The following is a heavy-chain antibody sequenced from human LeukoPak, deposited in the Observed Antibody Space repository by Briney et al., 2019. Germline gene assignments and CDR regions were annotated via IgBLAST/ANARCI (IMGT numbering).Heavy chain of an antibody. CDR2: ISWDGGST. V-gene: IGHV3-43D*03. D-gene: IGHD5-12*01. CDR1: GFTFDDYA. Sequence: GGSLRLSCAASGFTFDDYAMHWVRQAPGEGLEWVSLISWDGGSTYYADSAKGRFTISRDNSKNSLYLQMNSLRAEDTALYYCAKVGFRGGLDYWGQGTLVTVSS. CDR3: AKVGFRGGLDY. J-gene: IGHJ4*02.